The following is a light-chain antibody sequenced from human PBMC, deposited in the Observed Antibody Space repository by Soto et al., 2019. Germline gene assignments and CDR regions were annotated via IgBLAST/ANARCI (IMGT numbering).Light chain of an antibody. CDR1: SSNIGSGYD. CDR2: GNT. Sequence: QSVLTQPPSVSGAPGHRVTISCTGSSSNIGSGYDVHWYQQLPGTAPKLLISGNTDRPSGVPDRFSGSKSGTSASLAITGLQTEDEADYYCQSYDSNRGVVVFGGGTKVTVL. J-gene: IGLJ2*01. V-gene: IGLV1-40*01. CDR3: QSYDSNRGVVV.